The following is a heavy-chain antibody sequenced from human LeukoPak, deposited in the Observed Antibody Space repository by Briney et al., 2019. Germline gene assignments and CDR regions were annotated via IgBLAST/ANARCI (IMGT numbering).Heavy chain of an antibody. CDR1: GFTFSNAW. Sequence: GGSLRLSCAASGFTFSNAWMTWVRQAPGKGLEWVGRMQSKTVGGAKDYAAPVKGRFTISRDDSKNTLYLQMDSLKTEDTAVYYCTTLSSRTKNDYWGQGTLVTDAS. D-gene: IGHD2/OR15-2a*01. CDR2: MQSKTVGGAK. V-gene: IGHV3-15*01. J-gene: IGHJ4*02. CDR3: TTLSSRTKNDY.